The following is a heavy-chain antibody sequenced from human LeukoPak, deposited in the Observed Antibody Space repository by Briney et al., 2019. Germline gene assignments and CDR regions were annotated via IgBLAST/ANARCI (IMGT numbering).Heavy chain of an antibody. CDR3: ARGRDRYQLLNR. CDR1: GGSISSYY. Sequence: SETLSLTCTVSGGSISSYYWSWIRQPPGKGLEWIGYISYSGSTNYNPSLKSRVTISVDTSKNQFSLKLSSVTAADTAVYYCARGRDRYQLLNRWGQGTLVTVSS. J-gene: IGHJ5*02. CDR2: ISYSGST. D-gene: IGHD2-2*01. V-gene: IGHV4-59*01.